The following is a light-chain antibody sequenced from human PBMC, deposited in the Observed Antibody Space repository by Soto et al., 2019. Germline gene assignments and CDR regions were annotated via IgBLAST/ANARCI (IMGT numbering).Light chain of an antibody. V-gene: IGKV3-15*01. J-gene: IGKJ4*01. Sequence: EIVVTQSPATLSVSPGERATLSCRASRSVSSNLAWYQQKPGQAPRLLMYGASTRATGIPARFSGSGSGTEFTLTISSLQSEDFAVYYCHQRSKWPLTFGGGTKVDIK. CDR2: GAS. CDR3: HQRSKWPLT. CDR1: RSVSSN.